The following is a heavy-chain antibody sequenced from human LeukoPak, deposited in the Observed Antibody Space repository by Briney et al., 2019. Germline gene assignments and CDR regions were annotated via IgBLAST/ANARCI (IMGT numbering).Heavy chain of an antibody. CDR1: GGTFSSYA. CDR3: ARDRAGGGYCSSTSCYTFDFDY. V-gene: IGHV1-69*13. CDR2: IIPIFGTA. D-gene: IGHD2-2*02. Sequence: SVKVSCKASGGTFSSYAISWVRQAPGQGLEWMGGIIPIFGTANYARKFQGRVTITADESTSTAYMELSSLRSEDTAVYYCARDRAGGGYCSSTSCYTFDFDYWGQGTLVTVSS. J-gene: IGHJ4*02.